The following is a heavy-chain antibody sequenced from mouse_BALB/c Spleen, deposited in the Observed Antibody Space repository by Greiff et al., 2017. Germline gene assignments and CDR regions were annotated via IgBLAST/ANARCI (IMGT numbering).Heavy chain of an antibody. J-gene: IGHJ2*01. Sequence: VQLQQSGPELVKPGASVKISCKASGYSFTSYYIHWVKQRPGQGLEWIGWIFPGSGNTKYNEKFKGKATLTADTSSSTAYMQLSSLTSEDSAVYFCARPYGSSYYFDYWGQGTTLTVSS. CDR1: GYSFTSYY. CDR3: ARPYGSSYYFDY. V-gene: IGHV1-66*01. D-gene: IGHD1-1*01. CDR2: IFPGSGNT.